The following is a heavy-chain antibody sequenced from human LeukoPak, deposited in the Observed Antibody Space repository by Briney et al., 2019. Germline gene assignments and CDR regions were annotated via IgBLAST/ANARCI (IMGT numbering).Heavy chain of an antibody. D-gene: IGHD6-13*01. CDR1: GFSFSSYC. J-gene: IGHJ3*02. CDR2: IKEDGSEK. V-gene: IGHV3-7*03. Sequence: GGSLRLSCAASGFSFSSYCMSWVRQAPGKGLEWVANIKEDGSEKYYVDSVKGRFTISRDNSKNTLYLQLNSLRVEDTAIYYCAKAYSSSLYGDAFHIWGQGTMVTVSP. CDR3: AKAYSSSLYGDAFHI.